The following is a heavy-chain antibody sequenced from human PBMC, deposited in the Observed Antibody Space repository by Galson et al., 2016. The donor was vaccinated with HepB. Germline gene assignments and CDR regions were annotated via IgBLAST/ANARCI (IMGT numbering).Heavy chain of an antibody. J-gene: IGHJ4*02. V-gene: IGHV3-21*01. CDR3: ASGYSYGYFYY. CDR2: ISSSSSYI. D-gene: IGHD5-18*01. CDR1: GFTFSSYS. Sequence: SLRLSCAASGFTFSSYSMNWVRQAPGKGLEWVSSISSSSSYIYYADSVKGRFTLSRDNAKNSLYLQMNSQRAEDTAVYYCASGYSYGYFYYWGQGTLVTVSS.